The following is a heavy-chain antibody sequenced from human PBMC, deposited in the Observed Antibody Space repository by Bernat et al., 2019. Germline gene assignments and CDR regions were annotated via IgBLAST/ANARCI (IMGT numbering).Heavy chain of an antibody. CDR3: AKEVIPVSGDNAYDI. J-gene: IGHJ3*02. Sequence: QMQLVESGGGVVRPGRSLSLSCAGSGFTFSNYGMHWVRQAPGRRLEWVAVISHDGRIQHYVDSAKGRFIITRDNSKNTLYLEMNNLSAGNTAVYYYAKEVIPVSGDNAYDIWGQGTMVTISS. CDR1: GFTFSNYG. CDR2: ISHDGRIQ. D-gene: IGHD7-27*01. V-gene: IGHV3-30*18.